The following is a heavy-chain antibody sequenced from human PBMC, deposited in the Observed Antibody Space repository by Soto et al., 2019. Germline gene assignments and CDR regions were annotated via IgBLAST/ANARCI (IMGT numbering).Heavy chain of an antibody. Sequence: FSFTRAISWVSFSSNSCSCNCIRQSPSRGLEWLGRTYYRSKWYNDYALSVKSRITINPDTSKNQFSLQLNSVTPEDTAVYYCARTPASGTLDPRGQGTLVTVSS. CDR2: TYYRSKWYN. D-gene: IGHD6-13*01. V-gene: IGHV6-1*01. CDR3: ARTPASGTLDP. J-gene: IGHJ5*02. CDR1: WVSFSSNSCS.